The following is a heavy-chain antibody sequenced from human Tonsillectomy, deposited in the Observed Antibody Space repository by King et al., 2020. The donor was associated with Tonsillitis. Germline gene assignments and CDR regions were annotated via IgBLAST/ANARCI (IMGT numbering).Heavy chain of an antibody. D-gene: IGHD1-7*01. CDR3: AKAGGAGTVDY. CDR2: IRYDGGNK. V-gene: IGHV3-30*02. Sequence: VQLVESGGGVVQPGGSLRLSCAASGFTFSSYGMHWVRQAPGKGLEGVAFIRYDGGNKYYADSVKGRFTISRDNSKNTLYLQMNSLRAEDTAVYYCAKAGGAGTVDYWGQGTLVTVSS. CDR1: GFTFSSYG. J-gene: IGHJ4*02.